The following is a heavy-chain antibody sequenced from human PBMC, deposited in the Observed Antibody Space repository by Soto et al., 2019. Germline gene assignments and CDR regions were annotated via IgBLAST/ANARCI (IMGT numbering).Heavy chain of an antibody. V-gene: IGHV1-69*02. CDR2: IIPILGIA. Sequence: ASVKVSCKASGGTFSSYTISWVRQAPGQGLEWMGRIIPILGIANYAQKFQGRVTITADKSTSTAYMELSSLRSEDTAVYYCARAASDCSSTSCYVAPWFDPWGQGTLVTVSS. CDR1: GGTFSSYT. J-gene: IGHJ5*02. D-gene: IGHD2-2*01. CDR3: ARAASDCSSTSCYVAPWFDP.